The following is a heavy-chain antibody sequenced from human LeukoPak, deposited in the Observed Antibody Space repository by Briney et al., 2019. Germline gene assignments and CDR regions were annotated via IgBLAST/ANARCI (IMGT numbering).Heavy chain of an antibody. CDR3: AKGSSSTSCSLEWFDP. J-gene: IGHJ5*02. V-gene: IGHV3-30*18. D-gene: IGHD2-2*01. CDR1: GFTFSSYG. Sequence: PGGSLRLSCAASGFTFSSYGMHWVRQAPGKGLEWVAVISYDGSNKYYADSVKGRFTISRDNSKNTLYLQMNSLRAEDTAVYYCAKGSSSTSCSLEWFDPWGQGTLVTVSS. CDR2: ISYDGSNK.